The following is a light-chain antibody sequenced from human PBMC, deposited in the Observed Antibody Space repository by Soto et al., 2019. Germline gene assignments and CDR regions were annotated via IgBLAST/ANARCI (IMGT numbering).Light chain of an antibody. J-gene: IGLJ2*01. Sequence: QSALTQPASVSGSPGQSITISCTGTSSDIGAYNFVSWYQQHPGKAPKLMLYDVNIRPSGVSNRFSGSKSGNTASLTISGLRAEDEADYYCTSWTTSTTMIFGGGNKLTVL. CDR1: SSDIGAYNF. CDR2: DVN. CDR3: TSWTTSTTMI. V-gene: IGLV2-14*03.